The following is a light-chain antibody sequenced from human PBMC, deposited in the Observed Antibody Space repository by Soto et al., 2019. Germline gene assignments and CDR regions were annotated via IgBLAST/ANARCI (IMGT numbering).Light chain of an antibody. Sequence: VMTKDRGTLCVCRGERATLSCSASQSVSSSLAWYQQQPGQAPRLLIYGASSRATGIPDSFSGSGSGTDFTLTISRLEPEDFAVYYCQHYGTSWPFGQGTKV. V-gene: IGKV3-20*01. CDR2: GAS. CDR3: QHYGTSWP. CDR1: QSVSSS. J-gene: IGKJ1*01.